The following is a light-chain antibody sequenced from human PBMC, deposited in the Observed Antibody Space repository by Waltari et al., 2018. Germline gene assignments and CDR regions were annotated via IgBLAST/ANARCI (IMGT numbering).Light chain of an antibody. Sequence: SPLTHPAPVSGPPGRPLPRPCPGNSNPVGGYHVSSWYQHHPGNAPNLMIYEVSNRPSGVSTRFSGSKSGNTASLTISGLQAEDEADYHCSSYTSSNTYYVFGTGTKVTVL. V-gene: IGLV2-14*01. CDR3: SSYTSSNTYYV. CDR1: SNPVGGYHV. J-gene: IGLJ1*01. CDR2: EVS.